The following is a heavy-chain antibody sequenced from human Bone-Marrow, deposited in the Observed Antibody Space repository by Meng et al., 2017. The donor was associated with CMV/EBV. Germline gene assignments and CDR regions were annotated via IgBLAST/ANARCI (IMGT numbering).Heavy chain of an antibody. J-gene: IGHJ6*01. V-gene: IGHV3-48*04. CDR3: ARAQHYGMDV. CDR1: GFTFSSYS. D-gene: IGHD2-2*01. Sequence: GGSLRLSCAASGFTFSSYSMNWVRQAPGKGLEWVSYISSSSITIYYADSVKGRFTISRENANNSLYLKMNSLRAEDTAVYYCARAQHYGMDVWGQGTTVTGSS. CDR2: ISSSSITI.